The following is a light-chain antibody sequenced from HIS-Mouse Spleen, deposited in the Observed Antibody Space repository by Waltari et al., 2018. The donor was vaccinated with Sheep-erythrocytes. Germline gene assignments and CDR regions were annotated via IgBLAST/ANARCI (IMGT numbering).Light chain of an antibody. Sequence: AIQMTQSPSSLSASVGDRVTITCRASQGISKDLGWYQQKPGKAPKLLIYAASSLQRGVPSRFSGSGSGTDFTLTISSLQPEDFATYYCLQDYNYPYTFGQGTKLEIK. CDR1: QGISKD. CDR2: AAS. CDR3: LQDYNYPYT. V-gene: IGKV1-6*01. J-gene: IGKJ2*01.